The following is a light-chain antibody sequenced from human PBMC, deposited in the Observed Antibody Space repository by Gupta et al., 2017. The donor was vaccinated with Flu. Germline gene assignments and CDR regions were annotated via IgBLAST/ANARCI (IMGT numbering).Light chain of an antibody. CDR3: GAWNDSLADPV. J-gene: IGLJ3*02. CDR1: RSNVGSKA. Sequence: RINNSCAGNRSNVGSKAGNGYQHLPGAAPRLLICSNSQRPSGVPDRGTGSKSGTSASLAISGLQSEDEADYYCGAWNDSLADPVFGGGTKLTV. CDR2: SNS. V-gene: IGLV1-44*01.